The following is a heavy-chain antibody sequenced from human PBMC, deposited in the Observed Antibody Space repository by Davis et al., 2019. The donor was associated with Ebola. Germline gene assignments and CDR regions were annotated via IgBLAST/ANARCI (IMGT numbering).Heavy chain of an antibody. V-gene: IGHV4-39*01. CDR1: GGSISSSSYY. J-gene: IGHJ4*02. Sequence: PSEILSLTCTVSGGSISSSSYYWGWIRQPPGKGLEWIGSIYYSGSTYYNPSLKSRVTISVDTSKNQFSLKQSSVTAADTAVYYGYGSGSYEGEDYWGQGTLVTVSS. CDR2: IYYSGST. D-gene: IGHD3-10*01. CDR3: YGSGSYEGEDY.